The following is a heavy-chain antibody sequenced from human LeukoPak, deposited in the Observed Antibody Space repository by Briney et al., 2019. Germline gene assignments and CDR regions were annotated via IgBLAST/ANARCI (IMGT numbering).Heavy chain of an antibody. Sequence: GGSLRLSCAASGFTFSSYSMNWVRQAPGKGLDWVSSISRSSSYIYYADSVKGRFTISRDNAKSSLYLQMSSLRAEDTAVYYCARDLGARIIGTTGYWCQRTPVTVSS. V-gene: IGHV3-21*01. D-gene: IGHD1-20*01. J-gene: IGHJ1*01. CDR2: ISRSSSYI. CDR3: ARDLGARIIGTTGY. CDR1: GFTFSSYS.